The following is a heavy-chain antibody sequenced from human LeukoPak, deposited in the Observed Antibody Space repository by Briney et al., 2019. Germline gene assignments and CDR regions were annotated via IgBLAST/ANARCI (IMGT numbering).Heavy chain of an antibody. CDR1: GGXISSYY. V-gene: IGHV4-4*07. J-gene: IGHJ3*02. D-gene: IGHD4-23*01. CDR3: ARPAYGGGPDAFDI. Sequence: PSETLSLTCTVSGGXISSYYCSWTRQPAGKGLEWIGPIYITGSTNYNPSLKSRVTMSVDTSKNQFSLKLISMTAADTAGYYCARPAYGGGPDAFDIWGQGTMVTVSS. CDR2: IYITGST.